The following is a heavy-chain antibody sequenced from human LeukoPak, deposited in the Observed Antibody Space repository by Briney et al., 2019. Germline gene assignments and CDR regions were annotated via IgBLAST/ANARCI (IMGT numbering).Heavy chain of an antibody. CDR1: GGSISSGDYY. V-gene: IGHV4-30-4*01. CDR2: IYYSGST. CDR3: ARGLEDIVVVPAAIWFDP. J-gene: IGHJ5*02. D-gene: IGHD2-2*01. Sequence: SQTLSLTCTVSGGSISSGDYYWSWIRQPPGKGLEWIGYIYYSGSTYYNPSLKSRVTISVDTSKNQFSLKLSSVTAADTAVYYCARGLEDIVVVPAAIWFDPWGQGTLVTVSS.